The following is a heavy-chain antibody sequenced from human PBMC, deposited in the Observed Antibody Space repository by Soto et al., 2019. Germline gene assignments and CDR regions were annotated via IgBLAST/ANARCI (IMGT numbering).Heavy chain of an antibody. J-gene: IGHJ4*02. CDR2: INAGNGDT. CDR3: ARAQGGYSGSYRFDY. CDR1: GYTFSSYA. V-gene: IGHV1-3*01. D-gene: IGHD1-26*01. Sequence: ASVKVSCKASGYTFSSYAMHWVRQAPGQRLEWMGWINAGNGDTKYSQKFQGRVTITRDTSASTVYMELSSLRSEDTAVYYCARAQGGYSGSYRFDYWGQGTLVTVSS.